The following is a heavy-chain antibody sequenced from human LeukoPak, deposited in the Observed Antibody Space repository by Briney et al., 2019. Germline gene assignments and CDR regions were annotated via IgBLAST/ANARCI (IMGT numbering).Heavy chain of an antibody. J-gene: IGHJ4*02. Sequence: PGGSLRLSCAASGFTFSSYAMTWVRQAPGKGLEWVATIKSTGDTTYYADSVKGRFTISRDNSKKTVYLQMNSLRADDTAVYYCATSRTFDYWGQGTLVTVSS. CDR2: IKSTGDTT. CDR3: ATSRTFDY. CDR1: GFTFSSYA. D-gene: IGHD3-3*01. V-gene: IGHV3-23*01.